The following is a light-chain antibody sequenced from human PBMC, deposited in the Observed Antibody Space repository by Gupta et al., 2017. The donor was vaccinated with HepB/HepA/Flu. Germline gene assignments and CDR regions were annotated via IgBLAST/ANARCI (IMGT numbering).Light chain of an antibody. V-gene: IGKV1-9*01. CDR2: TAS. CDR1: RGIDNY. Sequence: DIQLTQSPSFLSASVGDRVTITCRASRGIDNYLAWYQQKPGRAPNLLIHTASTLQDGVPSRFSGSGSDTEFTLTISGLQPEDFAAYSCQHRYSSPPTFGGGTMVEIK. J-gene: IGKJ4*01. CDR3: QHRYSSPPT.